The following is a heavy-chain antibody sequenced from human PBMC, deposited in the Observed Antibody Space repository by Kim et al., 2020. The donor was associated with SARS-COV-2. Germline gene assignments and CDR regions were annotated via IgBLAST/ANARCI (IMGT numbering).Heavy chain of an antibody. Sequence: SYAQKCQARVPMTRDTSTGTVYMELSSLRSEDTAVYYCARVIAAAGTADYWGQGTLVTVSS. V-gene: IGHV1-46*01. J-gene: IGHJ4*02. CDR3: ARVIAAAGTADY. D-gene: IGHD6-13*01.